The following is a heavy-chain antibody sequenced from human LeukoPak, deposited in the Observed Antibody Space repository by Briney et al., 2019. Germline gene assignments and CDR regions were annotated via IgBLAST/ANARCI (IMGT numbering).Heavy chain of an antibody. Sequence: GGSLRLSCAASESTFSSYTMSWVRQAPEKGLEWVSAISGGGTSYADSVKGRFTISRDNSKNKLYLQMNSLSAEATALYYCAKGNSASGNYRPFDYWGQGTLVIVSS. CDR3: AKGNSASGNYRPFDY. CDR1: ESTFSSYT. V-gene: IGHV3-23*01. CDR2: ISGGGT. D-gene: IGHD3-10*01. J-gene: IGHJ4*02.